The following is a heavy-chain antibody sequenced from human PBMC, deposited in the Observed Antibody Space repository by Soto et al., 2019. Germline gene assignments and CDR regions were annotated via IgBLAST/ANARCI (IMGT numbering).Heavy chain of an antibody. D-gene: IGHD1-1*01. V-gene: IGHV4-34*01. Sequence: SETLSLTCAVYGGSFSGYYWSLIRQPPGKGLEWIGEINHSGSTNYNPSLKSRVTISVDTSKNQFSLKLSSVTAADTAVYYCARRGRGFKTGNLDYWGQGTLVTVSS. CDR2: INHSGST. J-gene: IGHJ4*02. CDR1: GGSFSGYY. CDR3: ARRGRGFKTGNLDY.